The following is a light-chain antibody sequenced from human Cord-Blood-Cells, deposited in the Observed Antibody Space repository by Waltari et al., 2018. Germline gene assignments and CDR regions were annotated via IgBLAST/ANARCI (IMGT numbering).Light chain of an antibody. CDR2: WAS. V-gene: IGKV4-1*01. CDR3: QQYYSTPPSYT. J-gene: IGKJ2*01. Sequence: DIVMTQSPDSLAVSLGERATINCKSSQSVLYSSNNKNYLAWYQQKPGQPPKLLIYWASTRESGVPDRFSGSGSGTYFTLTISSLQAEDVAVYYCQQYYSTPPSYTFGQGTKLEIK. CDR1: QSVLYSSNNKNY.